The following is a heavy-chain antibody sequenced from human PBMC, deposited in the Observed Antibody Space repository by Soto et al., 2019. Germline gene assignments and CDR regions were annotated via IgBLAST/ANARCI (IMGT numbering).Heavy chain of an antibody. V-gene: IGHV4-38-2*01. CDR1: GYSINSGYY. Sequence: SETLSLTCAVSGYSINSGYYWGWIRQPPGKGLEWIGSIYHSGSTYYNPSLKSRVTISVDTSKNQFSLKLSSVTAADTAVYYCARVVTIFGVVIDWFDPWGQGTLVTVSS. CDR2: IYHSGST. J-gene: IGHJ5*02. CDR3: ARVVTIFGVVIDWFDP. D-gene: IGHD3-3*01.